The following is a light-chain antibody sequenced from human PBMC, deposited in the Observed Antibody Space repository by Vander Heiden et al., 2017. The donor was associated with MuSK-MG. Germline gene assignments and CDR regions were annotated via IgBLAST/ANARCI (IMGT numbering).Light chain of an antibody. CDR2: GAS. CDR1: QSVSSN. CDR3: QQYNSWPPLT. V-gene: IGKV3-15*01. Sequence: VMTQSPATLSVSPGERVTLSCRASQSVSSNLAWYQQKPGQIPRLLIYGASTRATDIPARFSGSGSGTEFTLTISSLQSEDFAVYYCQQYNSWPPLTFGGGTRVEIK. J-gene: IGKJ4*01.